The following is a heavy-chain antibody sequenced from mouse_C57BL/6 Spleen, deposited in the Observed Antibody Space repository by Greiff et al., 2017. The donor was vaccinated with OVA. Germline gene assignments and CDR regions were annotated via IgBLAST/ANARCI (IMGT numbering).Heavy chain of an antibody. CDR3: ARGESYSTFGY. J-gene: IGHJ2*01. CDR2: IDPSDSYT. D-gene: IGHD2-5*01. V-gene: IGHV1-69*01. Sequence: QVQLQQPGAELVMPGASVKLSCKASGYTFTSYWMHWVKQRPGQGLEWIGEIDPSDSYTNYNQKFKGKSTLTVDKSSSTAYMQLSSLTSEDSAVYYCARGESYSTFGYWGQGTTLTVSS. CDR1: GYTFTSYW.